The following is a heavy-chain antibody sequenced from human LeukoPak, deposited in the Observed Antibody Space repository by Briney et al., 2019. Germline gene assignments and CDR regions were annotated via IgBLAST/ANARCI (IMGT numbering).Heavy chain of an antibody. Sequence: PSETLSLTCTVSGAFNSRQSWRWVRQPLGKGLEWLGYIFYSGHSNYNPSLTSRISMSVDTSKAQFSLELTSVTAADTAVYYCARIDPLGFFDQWGPGTLVTVSS. CDR3: ARIDPLGFFDQ. CDR1: GAFNSRQS. D-gene: IGHD6-25*01. V-gene: IGHV4-59*11. J-gene: IGHJ4*02. CDR2: IFYSGHS.